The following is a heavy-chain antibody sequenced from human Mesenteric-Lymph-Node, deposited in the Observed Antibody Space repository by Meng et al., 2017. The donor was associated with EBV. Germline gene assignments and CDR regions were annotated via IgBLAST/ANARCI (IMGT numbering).Heavy chain of an antibody. D-gene: IGHD1-1*01. V-gene: IGHV1-3*01. CDR1: GYTFTSSA. CDR2: INAGNGDT. J-gene: IGHJ4*02. Sequence: QAQCVQLGAEVKKPGASVKVSCKASGYTFTSSAIHWVRQAPGQRREWMGRINAGNGDTKYSQKFQDRVTITRDTSASTAYMELSSLKSEDTALYYCAREGKTGGPISGPADYWGQGTLVTVSS. CDR3: AREGKTGGPISGPADY.